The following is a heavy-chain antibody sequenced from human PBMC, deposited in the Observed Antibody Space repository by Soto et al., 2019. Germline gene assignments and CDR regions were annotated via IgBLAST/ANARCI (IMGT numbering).Heavy chain of an antibody. V-gene: IGHV1-2*02. CDR2: INPNNGAT. Sequence: QVQLVQSGAEVKNPGASVKVSCKASGYTFTGYYMHWVRQAPGQGLEWMGWINPNNGATYYTQDFQGRVTMTSDTSITTVYMELSRLRSDDTAVFYCARGNSGDDDEFDYWGQGTLVIVSS. CDR1: GYTFTGYY. D-gene: IGHD5-12*01. J-gene: IGHJ4*02. CDR3: ARGNSGDDDEFDY.